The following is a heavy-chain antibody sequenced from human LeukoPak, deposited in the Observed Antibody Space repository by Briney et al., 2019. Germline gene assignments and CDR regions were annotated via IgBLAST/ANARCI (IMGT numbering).Heavy chain of an antibody. D-gene: IGHD5-24*01. J-gene: IGHJ5*02. Sequence: PSQTLSLTCCISGDSVSSNSAAWYWIRPSPSRRLEWLARTCYRSNWYNDYAVSVKSRITINPDTSKNQFSLQLNSVTPEDTAVYYCARDQMGFDPWGQGILVTVSS. CDR2: TCYRSNWYN. CDR1: GDSVSSNSAA. CDR3: ARDQMGFDP. V-gene: IGHV6-1*01.